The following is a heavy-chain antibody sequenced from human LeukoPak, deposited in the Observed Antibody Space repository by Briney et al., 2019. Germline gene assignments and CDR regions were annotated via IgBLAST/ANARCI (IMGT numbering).Heavy chain of an antibody. CDR1: GYTFTSYD. V-gene: IGHV1-8*01. D-gene: IGHD5-18*01. CDR2: MNPNSGNT. CDR3: ARPLDTTMATDSFDI. Sequence: ASVKVSCKASGYTFTSYDISWVRQATGQGLEWMGWMNPNSGNTGYAHKFQGRVTMTRNTSINTAYMELSSLRSEDTAVYYCARPLDTTMATDSFDIWGQGTKVTVSS. J-gene: IGHJ3*02.